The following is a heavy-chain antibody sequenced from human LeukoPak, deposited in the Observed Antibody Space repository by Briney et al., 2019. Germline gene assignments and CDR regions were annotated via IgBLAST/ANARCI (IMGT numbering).Heavy chain of an antibody. Sequence: GGSLRLSCAASGFTFSSYAMSWVRQAPGKGLEWVSAISGRGGSTYYEDSVKGRFTISRDNSKNTLYLQMNSLSADATDVYYCAKDRTYSGSPRSAAFDLWAQGTMVTVSS. CDR3: AKDRTYSGSPRSAAFDL. V-gene: IGHV3-23*01. J-gene: IGHJ3*01. CDR2: ISGRGGST. CDR1: GFTFSSYA. D-gene: IGHD1-26*01.